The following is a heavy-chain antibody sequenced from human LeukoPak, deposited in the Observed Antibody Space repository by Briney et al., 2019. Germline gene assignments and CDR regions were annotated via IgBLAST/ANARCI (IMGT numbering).Heavy chain of an antibody. J-gene: IGHJ4*02. D-gene: IGHD4-17*01. CDR2: ISSNGDNT. CDR3: ARGGTTVTLALDY. Sequence: GGSLRLSCSVSGFTFSTYVMHWVRQAPGKGLEYVSAISSNGDNTYYADSVKGRFTISRDNSKNTLYLQMSSLRADDTAVYYCARGGTTVTLALDYWGQGTLVTVSS. CDR1: GFTFSTYV. V-gene: IGHV3-64D*06.